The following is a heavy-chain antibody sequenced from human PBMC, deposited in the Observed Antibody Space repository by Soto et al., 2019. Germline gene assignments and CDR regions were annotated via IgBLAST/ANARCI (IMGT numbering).Heavy chain of an antibody. CDR3: ARVYPSDTRYGYVGNNWFDP. D-gene: IGHD5-18*01. CDR2: ISGGCGST. CDR1: GFTFNNYA. J-gene: IGHJ5*02. Sequence: PGGSLRLSCAVSGFTFNNYAMNWVRQAPGKGLEWVSSISGGCGSTYYGDSLKGRSTISRDNSKNTLYQQLNSLRAEDTAVYYCARVYPSDTRYGYVGNNWFDPWGQGTLVTVSS. V-gene: IGHV3-23*01.